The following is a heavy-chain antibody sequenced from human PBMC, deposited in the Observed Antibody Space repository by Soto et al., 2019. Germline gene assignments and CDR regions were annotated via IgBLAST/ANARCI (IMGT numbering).Heavy chain of an antibody. D-gene: IGHD3-3*01. CDR2: ISYDGSNK. Sequence: GGSLRLSCAASGFTFSSYAMHWVRQAPGKGLEWVAVISYDGSNKYYADSVKGRFTISRDNSKNTLYLQMNSLRAEDTAVYYCARDRGYYDFWSGYSLNYYGMDVWGQGTTVTVSS. CDR3: ARDRGYYDFWSGYSLNYYGMDV. J-gene: IGHJ6*02. V-gene: IGHV3-30-3*01. CDR1: GFTFSSYA.